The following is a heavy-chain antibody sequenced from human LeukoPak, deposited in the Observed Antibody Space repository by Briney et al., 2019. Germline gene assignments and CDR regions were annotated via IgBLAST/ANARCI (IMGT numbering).Heavy chain of an antibody. D-gene: IGHD5-18*01. J-gene: IGHJ4*02. CDR2: IRSKAYGGTT. Sequence: PGRSLRLSCTASGFTFGDYAMSWVRQAPGKGLEWVGFIRSKAYGGTTEYAASVKGRFTISRDDSKSIAYLQMNSLKTEDTAVYYCTIWIQLWLTFDYWGQGTLVTVSS. V-gene: IGHV3-49*04. CDR1: GFTFGDYA. CDR3: TIWIQLWLTFDY.